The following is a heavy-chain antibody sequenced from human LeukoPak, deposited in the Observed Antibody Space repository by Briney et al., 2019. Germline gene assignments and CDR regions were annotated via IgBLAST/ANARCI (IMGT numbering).Heavy chain of an antibody. Sequence: GGSLRLSCAASGFTFSSYAMHWVRQAPGKGLEWVAVISYDGSNKYYADSVKGRFTISRDNSKNTLYLQMNSLRAEDTAVYYCAKLGYSYGIQMTYYYYYYVDVWGKGTTVTVSS. CDR1: GFTFSSYA. J-gene: IGHJ6*03. CDR2: ISYDGSNK. D-gene: IGHD5-18*01. V-gene: IGHV3-30*18. CDR3: AKLGYSYGIQMTYYYYYYVDV.